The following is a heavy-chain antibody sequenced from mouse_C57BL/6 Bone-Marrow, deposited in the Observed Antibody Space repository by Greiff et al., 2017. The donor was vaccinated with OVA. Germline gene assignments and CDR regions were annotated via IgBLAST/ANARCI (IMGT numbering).Heavy chain of an antibody. CDR2: IYPGSGST. J-gene: IGHJ1*03. V-gene: IGHV1-55*01. CDR3: AIRFWDYGSSSYWYFDV. D-gene: IGHD1-1*01. Sequence: VQLQQPGAELVKPGASVKLSCKASGYTFTSYWITWVKQRPGQGLEWIGDIYPGSGSTNYNEKFKSKATLTVDTSSSTAYMQLSSLPSEDSAAYYCAIRFWDYGSSSYWYFDVWGTGTTLTVSS. CDR1: GYTFTSYW.